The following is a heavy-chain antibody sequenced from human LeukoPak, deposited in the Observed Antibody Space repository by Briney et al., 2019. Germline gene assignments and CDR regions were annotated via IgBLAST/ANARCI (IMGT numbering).Heavy chain of an antibody. CDR1: GGTFNTYT. J-gene: IGHJ6*03. Sequence: ASVKVSCKASGGTFNTYTITWVRQAPGQGLEWMGGIIPLFGTANFAQKFQGRVTLTTDESTSTAYMELSSMISEEAAIYYCARVERYHFYLDVWGKGNTVTVSS. CDR2: IIPLFGTA. V-gene: IGHV1-69*05. CDR3: ARVERYHFYLDV.